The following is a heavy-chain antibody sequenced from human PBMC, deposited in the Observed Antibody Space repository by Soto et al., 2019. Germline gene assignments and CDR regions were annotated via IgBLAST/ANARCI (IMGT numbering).Heavy chain of an antibody. V-gene: IGHV3-74*01. CDR3: ATLLGSVTTFDS. J-gene: IGHJ5*01. CDR2: INNDGNDI. Sequence: GGSLRLSCEASGATFANYWMHWVRQAPGKGLVWVSRINNDGNDITYADSVKGRFTASRDNAKNMVFLQMNGLSADDTAVYYCATLLGSVTTFDSWGQGTLVTVSS. CDR1: GATFANYW. D-gene: IGHD1-1*01.